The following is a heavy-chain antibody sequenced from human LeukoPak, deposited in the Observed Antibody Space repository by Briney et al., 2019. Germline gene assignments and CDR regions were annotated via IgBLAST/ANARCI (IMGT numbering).Heavy chain of an antibody. CDR3: ARTPFYYDSSAYYPLLERYYFDY. Sequence: ASETLSLTCTVSGGSISSYFWSWIRQPAGKGLEWIGRIYTSGSPNYNPSLKSRATMSVDTSRTQFSLKLRSVTAADTAVYYCARTPFYYDSSAYYPLLERYYFDYWGQGTLVTVSS. V-gene: IGHV4-4*07. CDR1: GGSISSYF. CDR2: IYTSGSP. J-gene: IGHJ4*02. D-gene: IGHD3-22*01.